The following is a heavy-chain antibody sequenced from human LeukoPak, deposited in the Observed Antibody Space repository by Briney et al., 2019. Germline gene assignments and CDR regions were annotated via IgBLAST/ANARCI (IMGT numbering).Heavy chain of an antibody. CDR1: GYTFTSYG. CDR2: VSAYNGNT. CDR3: ARAFIAAAGIPFDP. D-gene: IGHD6-13*01. Sequence: ASVKVSCKASGYTFTSYGISWVRQAPGQGLEWMGWVSAYNGNTNYAQELQGRVTMTTDTSTSTAYMELRSLRSDDTAVYYCARAFIAAAGIPFDPWGQGTLVTVSS. J-gene: IGHJ5*02. V-gene: IGHV1-18*01.